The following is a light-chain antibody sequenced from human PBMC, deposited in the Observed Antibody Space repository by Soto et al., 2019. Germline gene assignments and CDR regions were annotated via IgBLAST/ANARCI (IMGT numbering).Light chain of an antibody. CDR2: SVS. V-gene: IGKV1-39*01. Sequence: DIQMTQSPSSLSASVGDTVTITCRASQSIGKHLNWYQQKPGKAPKFLIYSVSSLQSGVPSRFSASGSGTDFTLTINSLQPEDFATYYCQQGYSSAITFGQGTRLEI. J-gene: IGKJ5*01. CDR1: QSIGKH. CDR3: QQGYSSAIT.